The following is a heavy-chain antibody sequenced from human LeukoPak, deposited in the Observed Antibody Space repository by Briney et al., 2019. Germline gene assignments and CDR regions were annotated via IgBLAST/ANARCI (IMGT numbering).Heavy chain of an antibody. CDR2: IIPIFGTA. Sequence: SVKVSCKASGGSFRSSTFAWVRQAPGRGLEWMGGIIPIFGTANYALQFQGRATITTDESTSTVYMELSSLRSEDTAIYYCARGPLHVALSSGYLKWLDPWGQGSLVIVSS. V-gene: IGHV1-69*05. CDR1: GGSFRSST. CDR3: ARGPLHVALSSGYLKWLDP. J-gene: IGHJ5*02. D-gene: IGHD3-22*01.